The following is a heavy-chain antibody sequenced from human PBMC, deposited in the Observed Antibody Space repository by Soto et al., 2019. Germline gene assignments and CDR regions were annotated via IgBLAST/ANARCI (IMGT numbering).Heavy chain of an antibody. CDR3: ARVEAGAYFQVYYGMDV. J-gene: IGHJ6*02. V-gene: IGHV1-69*11. D-gene: IGHD3-16*01. CDR2: IIPTLNSA. CDR1: GGTFRNYA. Sequence: QVHLVQSGAEVKKPGSSVKVSCKASGGTFRNYAISWVRQAPGQGLESMGVIIPTLNSANYAQKFQGRVTIIEDEGLGTVNMQLRSLRSEDTPMYYCARVEAGAYFQVYYGMDVLGQGTTVTVSS.